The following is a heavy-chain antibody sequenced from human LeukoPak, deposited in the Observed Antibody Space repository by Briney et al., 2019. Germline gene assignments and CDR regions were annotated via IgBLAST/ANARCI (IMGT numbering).Heavy chain of an antibody. J-gene: IGHJ4*02. Sequence: SGTLSLTCAVSGGSISSSNRWSWVRQPPGKGLEWIGQIYHSGSTNYNPSLKSRVAMSIDKSKNQFSLNVNSVTAADTAVYYCARAGQGYCTSTSCYLSLDFWGQGTLVTVSS. D-gene: IGHD2-2*01. CDR2: IYHSGST. V-gene: IGHV4-4*02. CDR1: GGSISSSNR. CDR3: ARAGQGYCTSTSCYLSLDF.